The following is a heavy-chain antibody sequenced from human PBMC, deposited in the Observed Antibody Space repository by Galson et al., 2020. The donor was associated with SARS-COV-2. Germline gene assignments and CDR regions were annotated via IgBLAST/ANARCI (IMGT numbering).Heavy chain of an antibody. D-gene: IGHD3-3*01. Sequence: GGSLRLSCAASGFPFRSNAMHWVRQAPGKGLEWVTVISDDGKKRYYAESVRGRFAISRDNSENTLYLQMNSLRPDDTAIYYCATERYDNSRGLESWGQGTLVTVSS. J-gene: IGHJ4*02. CDR1: GFPFRSNA. CDR3: ATERYDNSRGLES. V-gene: IGHV3-30*09. CDR2: ISDDGKKR.